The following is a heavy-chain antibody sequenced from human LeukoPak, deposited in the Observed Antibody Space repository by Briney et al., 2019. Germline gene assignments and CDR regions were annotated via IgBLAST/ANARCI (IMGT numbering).Heavy chain of an antibody. CDR1: GGSISSYY. V-gene: IGHV4-4*07. D-gene: IGHD3-3*01. Sequence: PSETLSLTCTVSGGSISSYYWSWIRQPAGKGLEWIGRIYTSGSTNYNPSLKSRVTMSVDTSKHQFSLKLSPVTAADTAVYYCARVLRITIFGVVSSYFDYWGQGTLVTVSS. J-gene: IGHJ4*02. CDR3: ARVLRITIFGVVSSYFDY. CDR2: IYTSGST.